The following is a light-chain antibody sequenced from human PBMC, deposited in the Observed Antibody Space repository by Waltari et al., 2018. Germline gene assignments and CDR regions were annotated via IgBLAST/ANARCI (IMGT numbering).Light chain of an antibody. Sequence: QSVLTQPPSASETPGQRVTISCSGSHSNLGSNFLYWYQQLPGSAPKPLIYRKNLRPSGVPDRLSASKYGTLASLVISGLRSGDEGVYYCASWDESHYVFGGGTTVTVL. V-gene: IGLV1-47*01. CDR3: ASWDESHYV. CDR1: HSNLGSNF. J-gene: IGLJ1*01. CDR2: RKN.